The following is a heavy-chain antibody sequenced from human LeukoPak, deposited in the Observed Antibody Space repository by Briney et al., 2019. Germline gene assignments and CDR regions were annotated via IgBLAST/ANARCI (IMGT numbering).Heavy chain of an antibody. V-gene: IGHV4-39*07. J-gene: IGHJ3*02. D-gene: IGHD2-15*01. CDR1: GGSISSGDYY. CDR2: IYYSGST. Sequence: SETLSLTCTVSGGSISSGDYYWSWIRQPPGKGLEWIGSIYYSGSTYYNPSLKSRVTISVDTSKNQFSLKLSSVTAADTAVYYCARVESSGSYAFDIWGQGTMVTVSS. CDR3: ARVESSGSYAFDI.